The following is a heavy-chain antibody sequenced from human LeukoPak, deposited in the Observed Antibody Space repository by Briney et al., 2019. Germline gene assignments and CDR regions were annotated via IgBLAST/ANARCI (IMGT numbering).Heavy chain of an antibody. J-gene: IGHJ3*02. CDR1: GFTFSSYG. CDR2: ISSDGNTK. Sequence: PGGSLRLSCAASGFTFSSYGMHWVRQAPGKGLEWAAVISSDGNTKYYADSVKGRFTISRDNSNNTLYLQMNSLRADDTAIYYCARRRIVGSTDDAFDIWGQGTMVTLS. D-gene: IGHD1-26*01. V-gene: IGHV3-30*19. CDR3: ARRRIVGSTDDAFDI.